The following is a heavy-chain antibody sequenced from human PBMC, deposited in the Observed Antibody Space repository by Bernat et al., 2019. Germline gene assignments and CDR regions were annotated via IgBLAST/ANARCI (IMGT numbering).Heavy chain of an antibody. CDR3: ARDVQTLIAAAGTLYNGGWSSPLDY. J-gene: IGHJ4*02. V-gene: IGHV3-21*01. CDR2: ISSSSSYI. Sequence: EVQLVESGGGLVKPGGSLRLSCAASGFTFSSYSMNWVRQAPGKGLEWVSSISSSSSYIYYADSVKGRFTISRDNAKNSLYLQMNSLRAEDTAVYYCARDVQTLIAAAGTLYNGGWSSPLDYWGQGTLVTVSS. D-gene: IGHD6-13*01. CDR1: GFTFSSYS.